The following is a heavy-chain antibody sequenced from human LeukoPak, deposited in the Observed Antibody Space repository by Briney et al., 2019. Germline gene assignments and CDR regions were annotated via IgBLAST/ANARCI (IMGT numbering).Heavy chain of an antibody. D-gene: IGHD2-2*01. V-gene: IGHV3-30*02. CDR1: GFTFSSYG. CDR2: IRDDGSNK. J-gene: IGHJ3*02. CDR3: AKIRSNLGYCSSTSCRGDAFDI. Sequence: GGSLRLSCAASGFTFSSYGMHWVRQAPGKGLEWVAFIRDDGSNKYYADSVKGRFTISRDNSKNTLYLQMNSLRAEDTAVYYCAKIRSNLGYCSSTSCRGDAFDIWGQGTMVTVSS.